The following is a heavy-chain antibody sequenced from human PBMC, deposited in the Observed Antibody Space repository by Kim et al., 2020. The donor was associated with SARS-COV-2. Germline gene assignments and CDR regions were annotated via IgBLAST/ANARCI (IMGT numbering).Heavy chain of an antibody. CDR2: IYYSGST. CDR1: GGSISSGGYY. CDR3: AREGYFVPSAARTDAFDI. D-gene: IGHD3-9*01. Sequence: SETLSLTCTVSGGSISSGGYYWSWIRQHPGKGLEWIGYIYYSGSTYYNPSLKSRVTISVDTSKNQFSLKLSSVTAADTAVYYCAREGYFVPSAARTDAFDIWGQGTMVTVSS. J-gene: IGHJ3*02. V-gene: IGHV4-31*03.